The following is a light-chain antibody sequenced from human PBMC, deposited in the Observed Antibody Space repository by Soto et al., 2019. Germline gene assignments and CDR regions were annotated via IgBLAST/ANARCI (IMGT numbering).Light chain of an antibody. Sequence: IVLTQSPGTLSLSPGERATLSCRASQSVSSSYLAWYQQKPGQAPRLLIYGASSRATGIPDRFSGSGSGTDFTLTSSRLEPEDFAVYYCQQYGSSRTFGQGNKVEIK. J-gene: IGKJ1*01. CDR1: QSVSSSY. CDR3: QQYGSSRT. V-gene: IGKV3-20*01. CDR2: GAS.